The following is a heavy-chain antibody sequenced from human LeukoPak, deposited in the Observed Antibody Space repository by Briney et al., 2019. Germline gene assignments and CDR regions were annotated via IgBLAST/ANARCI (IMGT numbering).Heavy chain of an antibody. V-gene: IGHV1-18*04. Sequence: ASVKVSCKASGYTFTGYYMHWVRQAPGQGVEWMGWISAYNGNTNYAQKLQGRVTMTTDTSTSTAYMELRSLRSDDTAVYYCARAYYDFWSGYFDYWGQGTLVTVSS. J-gene: IGHJ4*02. CDR2: ISAYNGNT. D-gene: IGHD3-3*01. CDR1: GYTFTGYY. CDR3: ARAYYDFWSGYFDY.